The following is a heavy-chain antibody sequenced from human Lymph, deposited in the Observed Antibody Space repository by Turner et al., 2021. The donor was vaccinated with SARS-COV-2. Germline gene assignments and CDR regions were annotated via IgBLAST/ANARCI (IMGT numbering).Heavy chain of an antibody. V-gene: IGHV5-51*01. J-gene: IGHJ4*02. CDR1: GYSFPTYW. D-gene: IGHD5-12*01. Sequence: EVQLVQSGAEVKKPGESLKISCKGSGYSFPTYWIGWVRQMPGKGLEWKGIIYPGDSDTRYSPSFQGKVTISADKSISTAYRQWSSLKASDTAMYYCARLPIARGYSGYDFYYFDYWGQGTLVTVSS. CDR2: IYPGDSDT. CDR3: ARLPIARGYSGYDFYYFDY.